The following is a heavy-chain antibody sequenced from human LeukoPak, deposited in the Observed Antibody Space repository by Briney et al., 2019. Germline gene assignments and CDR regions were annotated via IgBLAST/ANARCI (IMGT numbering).Heavy chain of an antibody. CDR1: GFTFSSYA. J-gene: IGHJ4*02. Sequence: GGSLRLSCAASGFTFSSYAMSWVRQAPGKGLEWVPAISGSGGSTYYADSVKGRFTISRDNSKNTLYLQMNSLRAEDTAVYYCARDCYVCSGRFALDYWGQGTLVTVSS. D-gene: IGHD6-19*01. CDR3: ARDCYVCSGRFALDY. V-gene: IGHV3-23*01. CDR2: ISGSGGST.